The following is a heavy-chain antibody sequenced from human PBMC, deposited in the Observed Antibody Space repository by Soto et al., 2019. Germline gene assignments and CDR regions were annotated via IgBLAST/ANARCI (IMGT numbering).Heavy chain of an antibody. CDR3: ARSSGHYRPFDS. J-gene: IGHJ4*02. V-gene: IGHV3-48*03. CDR1: GFTFSSYE. D-gene: IGHD3-22*01. Sequence: SLRLSCAASGFTFSSYEMNWVRQAPGKGLEWVSHITSRSDTIYYADSVKGRFTISRDNAETSLYLQMNSLRAEDTAVYYCARSSGHYRPFDSWGQGTLVTVSS. CDR2: ITSRSDTI.